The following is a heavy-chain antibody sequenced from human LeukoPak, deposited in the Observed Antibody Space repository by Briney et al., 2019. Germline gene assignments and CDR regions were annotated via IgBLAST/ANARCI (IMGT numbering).Heavy chain of an antibody. Sequence: GGSLRLSCAASGFTFSSYAMSWVRQAPGKGLEWVSGISGSGGSTYYADSVKGRFTISRDNSKNTLYPQMNSLRAEDTAVYYCAKERDIVVVVAATLDYWGQGTLVTVSS. CDR3: AKERDIVVVVAATLDY. J-gene: IGHJ4*02. V-gene: IGHV3-23*01. CDR1: GFTFSSYA. CDR2: ISGSGGST. D-gene: IGHD2-15*01.